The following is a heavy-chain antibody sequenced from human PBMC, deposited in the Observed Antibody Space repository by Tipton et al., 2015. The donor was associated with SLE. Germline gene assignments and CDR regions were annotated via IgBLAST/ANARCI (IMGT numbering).Heavy chain of an antibody. CDR2: IYPADSDT. D-gene: IGHD2-2*01. J-gene: IGHJ4*02. V-gene: IGHV5-51*03. CDR3: ATYCGVTSCPDY. Sequence: QLVQSGAEVKKPGDSLKISCKGSGYKYVAYWIGWVRQMPGKGLEGMGIIYPADSDTRYSPSFEGQFTISVDKSSGTAYLQWNSLKAWDTAIYYCATYCGVTSCPDYWGQGTLVTVSS. CDR1: GYKYVAYW.